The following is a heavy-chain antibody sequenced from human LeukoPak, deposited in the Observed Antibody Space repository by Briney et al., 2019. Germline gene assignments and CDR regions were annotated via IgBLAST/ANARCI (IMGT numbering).Heavy chain of an antibody. V-gene: IGHV1-69*13. J-gene: IGHJ4*02. Sequence: SVKVSCKASGGTFSSYAISWVRQAPGQGLEWMGGIIPIFGTANYAQKFQGRVTITADESTSTAYMELSSLSSEDTALYYCATDQALGGSYTPLVYFDYWGQETLVTVSS. CDR1: GGTFSSYA. D-gene: IGHD1-26*01. CDR2: IIPIFGTA. CDR3: ATDQALGGSYTPLVYFDY.